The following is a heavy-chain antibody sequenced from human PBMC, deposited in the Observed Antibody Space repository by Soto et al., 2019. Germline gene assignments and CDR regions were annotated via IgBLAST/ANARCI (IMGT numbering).Heavy chain of an antibody. V-gene: IGHV4-4*07. Sequence: SETLSLTCTVSGGSISSHYWSWIRQPAGKGLEWIGRIYTSGSTNYNPSLKSRVTMSVDTSKNQFSLKLSSVTAADTAVYYCARDGYDFWSGYPPFDYWGQGTLVTVSS. CDR1: GGSISSHY. CDR3: ARDGYDFWSGYPPFDY. J-gene: IGHJ4*02. D-gene: IGHD3-3*01. CDR2: IYTSGST.